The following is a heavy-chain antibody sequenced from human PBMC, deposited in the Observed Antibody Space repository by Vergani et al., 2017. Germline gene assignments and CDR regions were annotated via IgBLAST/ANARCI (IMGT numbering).Heavy chain of an antibody. CDR3: ATYYYDSSGLGLGMDV. J-gene: IGHJ6*02. D-gene: IGHD3-22*01. Sequence: QVQLVQSGAEVKKPGSSVKVSCKASGGTFSSYAISWVRQAPGKGLEWMGGFDPEDGETIYAQKFQGRVTMTEDTSTDTAYMELSSLRSEDTAVYYCATYYYDSSGLGLGMDVWGQGTTVTVSS. CDR2: FDPEDGET. CDR1: GGTFSSYA. V-gene: IGHV1-24*01.